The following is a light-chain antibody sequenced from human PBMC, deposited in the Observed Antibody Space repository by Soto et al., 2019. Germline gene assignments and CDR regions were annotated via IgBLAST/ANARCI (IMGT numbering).Light chain of an antibody. J-gene: IGLJ2*01. Sequence: QSALTQPASVSGSPGQSITISCTGTSSDIGGYNDVSWYQQHPGKAPKLMIYEVTNRPSGVSNRFSGSKSGNTASLTISGLQAEDEADYYCSSSTNTITVIFGGGTKLTVL. CDR1: SSDIGGYND. CDR3: SSSTNTITVI. CDR2: EVT. V-gene: IGLV2-14*01.